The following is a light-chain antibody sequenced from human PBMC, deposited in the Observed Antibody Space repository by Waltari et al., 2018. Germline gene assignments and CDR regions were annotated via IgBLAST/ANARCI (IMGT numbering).Light chain of an antibody. J-gene: IGLJ1*01. V-gene: IGLV2-14*01. CDR1: STDVGGYNY. CDR3: SSYRSSSTLKYV. CDR2: EVG. Sequence: QSALTQPASVSGSPGQSIPISCTGTSTDVGGYNYVSWYQQHPDKVPKLMIYEVGSRPSGVSDRFSGSKSGNTASLTISGLQAEDEADYYCSSYRSSSTLKYVFGTGTKVTVL.